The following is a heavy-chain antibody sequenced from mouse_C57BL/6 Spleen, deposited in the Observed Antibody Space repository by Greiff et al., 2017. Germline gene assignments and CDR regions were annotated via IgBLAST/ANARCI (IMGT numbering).Heavy chain of an antibody. Sequence: QVQLKQPGAELVKPGASVKMSCKASGYTFTSYWITWVKQRPGQGLEWIGDIYPGSGSTNYNEKFKSKATLTVDTSSSPAYMQLSSLTSEDSAVYYCADYSNYGGYFDVWGTGTTVTVSS. CDR3: ADYSNYGGYFDV. J-gene: IGHJ1*03. CDR2: IYPGSGST. CDR1: GYTFTSYW. D-gene: IGHD2-5*01. V-gene: IGHV1-55*01.